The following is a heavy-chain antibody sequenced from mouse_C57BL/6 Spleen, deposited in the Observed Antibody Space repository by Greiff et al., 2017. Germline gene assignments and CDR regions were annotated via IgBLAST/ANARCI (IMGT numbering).Heavy chain of an antibody. CDR3: ARDRGTGDWYFDV. D-gene: IGHD4-1*01. CDR2: INYDGSST. Sequence: DVKLVESEGGLVQPGSSMKLSCTASGFTFSDYYMAWVRQVPEKGLEWVANINYDGSSTYYLDSLKSRFIISRDNAKNILYLQMSSLKSEDTATYYCARDRGTGDWYFDVWGTGTTVTVSS. J-gene: IGHJ1*03. V-gene: IGHV5-16*01. CDR1: GFTFSDYY.